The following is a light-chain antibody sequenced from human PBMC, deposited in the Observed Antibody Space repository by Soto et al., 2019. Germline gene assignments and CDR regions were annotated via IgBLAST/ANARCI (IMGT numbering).Light chain of an antibody. J-gene: IGKJ3*01. V-gene: IGKV3-11*01. CDR3: QQRSNWPPRFT. Sequence: EIVLTHYPATMSLSPGESATLSCRASQSVSSYLAWYQQKPGQAPMLLIYDASNRATGIPARFSGSGSGTDFTHIISSLEPEDLAVYYGQQRSNWPPRFTFGPGTKVEIK. CDR2: DAS. CDR1: QSVSSY.